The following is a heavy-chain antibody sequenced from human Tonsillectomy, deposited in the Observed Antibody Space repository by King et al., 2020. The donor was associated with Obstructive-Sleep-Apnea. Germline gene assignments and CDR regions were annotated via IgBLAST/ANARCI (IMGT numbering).Heavy chain of an antibody. V-gene: IGHV1-46*01. CDR3: ARELLYSGTYYGDFDY. CDR1: GYTFTSYY. J-gene: IGHJ4*02. D-gene: IGHD1-26*01. CDR2: IYPSGGTT. Sequence: QLVQSGAEVKRPGASVKVSCKASGYTFTSYYIHWVRQAPGQGLEWMGIIYPSGGTTSYSQKFQGRVTMTRDTSTSTVYMDLSSLRSEDTAVYYCARELLYSGTYYGDFDYGGQGTLVTVSS.